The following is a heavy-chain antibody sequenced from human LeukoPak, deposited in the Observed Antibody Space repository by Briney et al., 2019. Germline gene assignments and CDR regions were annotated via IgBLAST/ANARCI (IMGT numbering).Heavy chain of an antibody. CDR2: ISYDGSNN. D-gene: IGHD2-15*01. J-gene: IGHJ4*02. V-gene: IGHV3-30-3*01. CDR3: ARDRRVVVASYYFDY. Sequence: PGGSLRLSCAASGFTFSSYAMHWVRQAPGKGLEWVAVISYDGSNNYYADSVKGRFTISRDNSKNTLYLQMNSLRAEDTAVYYCARDRRVVVASYYFDYWGQGTLVTVSS. CDR1: GFTFSSYA.